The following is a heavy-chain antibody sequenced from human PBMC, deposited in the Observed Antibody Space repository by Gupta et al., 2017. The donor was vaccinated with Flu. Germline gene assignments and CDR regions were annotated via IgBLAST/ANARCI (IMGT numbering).Heavy chain of an antibody. D-gene: IGHD4-17*01. Sequence: FKSYSMNWVRQAPGKGLEWVSSISGIGGYIYYADSVKGRFTISRDNAKNSLYLQMNSLRAEDTAVYYCAGEVLAGPTAYDYWGQGTLVTVSS. CDR2: ISGIGGYI. J-gene: IGHJ4*02. CDR1: FKSYS. CDR3: AGEVLAGPTAYDY. V-gene: IGHV3-21*01.